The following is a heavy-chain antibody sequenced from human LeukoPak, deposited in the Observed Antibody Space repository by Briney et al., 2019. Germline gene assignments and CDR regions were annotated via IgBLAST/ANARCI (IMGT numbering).Heavy chain of an antibody. CDR1: GGTFSSYA. CDR3: ARDSGSYDPFDY. V-gene: IGHV1-69*06. D-gene: IGHD1-26*01. J-gene: IGHJ4*02. CDR2: IIPIFGTA. Sequence: ASVKVSCKASGGTFSSYAISWVRQAPGQGLEWMGRIIPIFGTANYAQKFQGRVTITADKSTSTAYMEVSSLRSEDTAVYYCARDSGSYDPFDYWGQGTLVTVSS.